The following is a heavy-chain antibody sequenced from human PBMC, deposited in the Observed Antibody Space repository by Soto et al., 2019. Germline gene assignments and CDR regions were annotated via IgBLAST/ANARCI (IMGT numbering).Heavy chain of an antibody. Sequence: QVQPVQSGAEVKKPGASVKVSCKASGYTFTGYYMHWVRQAPGQGLEWMGWINPNSGGTNYAQKFQGRVTMTRDTSISTAYMELSRLRSDDTAVYYCAILTFGGVIVIPYFDYWGQGTLVTVSS. CDR2: INPNSGGT. J-gene: IGHJ4*02. V-gene: IGHV1-2*02. D-gene: IGHD3-16*02. CDR1: GYTFTGYY. CDR3: AILTFGGVIVIPYFDY.